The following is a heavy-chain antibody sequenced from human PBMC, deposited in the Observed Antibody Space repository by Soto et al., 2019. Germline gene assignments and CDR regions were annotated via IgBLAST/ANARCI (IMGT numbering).Heavy chain of an antibody. CDR2: IIPIFGTA. CDR3: ARDRDGGNLDY. CDR1: GGTFSSYA. V-gene: IGHV1-69*13. J-gene: IGHJ4*02. D-gene: IGHD3-16*01. Sequence: VASVKVSCKASGGTFSSYAISWVRQAPGQGLEWMGGIIPIFGTANYAQKFQGRVTITADESTSTAYMELSSLRSEDTAVYYCARDRDGGNLDYWGQGTLVTVSS.